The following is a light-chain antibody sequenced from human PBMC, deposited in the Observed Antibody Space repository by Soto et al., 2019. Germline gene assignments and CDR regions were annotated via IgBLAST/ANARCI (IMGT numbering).Light chain of an antibody. J-gene: IGKJ2*01. CDR2: GAS. Sequence: EIVLTQSPGTLSLSPGERATLSCRASQSVSSGYLAWYQQKPGRAPRLLIYGASSRATGSPDRFSGSGSGTVFAPTISRLEPEYVAVYYCQLSGYTGTFGQGTKLEIK. CDR3: QLSGYTGT. CDR1: QSVSSGY. V-gene: IGKV3-20*01.